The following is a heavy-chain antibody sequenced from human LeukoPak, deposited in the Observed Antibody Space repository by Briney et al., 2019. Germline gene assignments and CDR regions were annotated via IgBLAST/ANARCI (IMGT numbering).Heavy chain of an antibody. D-gene: IGHD2-2*01. CDR2: INRDGSEK. J-gene: IGHJ2*01. CDR3: AKKRVITTPAAIDWYFDL. Sequence: PGGSLRLSCAASGFTFSNFWMSWVRQAPGKGLEWVANINRDGSEKNYVDSVKGRFTISRDNSKNTLYLQMNSLRAEDTAVYYCAKKRVITTPAAIDWYFDLWGRGTLLTVSS. CDR1: GFTFSNFW. V-gene: IGHV3-7*03.